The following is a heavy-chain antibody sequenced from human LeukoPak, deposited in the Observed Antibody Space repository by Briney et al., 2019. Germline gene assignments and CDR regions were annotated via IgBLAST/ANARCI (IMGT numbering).Heavy chain of an antibody. D-gene: IGHD6-13*01. CDR2: MNPHRGDT. CDR1: GYSFSNYD. Sequence: ASVRVSCKPSGYSFSNYDINWVRLRQAFGQGPEWMGWMNPHRGDTGSPERFRGRISMTWDTSTNTAYLEVTDLTSDDTAVYYCARGPGPDSWTAEYFQHWGQGTLVTVSS. CDR3: ARGPGPDSWTAEYFQH. V-gene: IGHV1-8*02. J-gene: IGHJ1*01.